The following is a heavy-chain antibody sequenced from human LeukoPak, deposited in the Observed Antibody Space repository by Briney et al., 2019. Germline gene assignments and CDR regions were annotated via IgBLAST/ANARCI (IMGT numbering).Heavy chain of an antibody. J-gene: IGHJ4*02. CDR1: GYSFTSYW. Sequence: GESLKISCKGSGYSFTSYWIGWVRQMPGKGLEWMGIIYPGDSDTRYSPSFQGQVTISADKSISTAYLQWSSLKASDTAMYYCARDGYNHGGGYYFDYWGQGTLVTVSS. CDR3: ARDGYNHGGGYYFDY. CDR2: IYPGDSDT. V-gene: IGHV5-51*01. D-gene: IGHD5-24*01.